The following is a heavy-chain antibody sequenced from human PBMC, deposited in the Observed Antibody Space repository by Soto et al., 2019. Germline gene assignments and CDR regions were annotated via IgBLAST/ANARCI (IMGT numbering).Heavy chain of an antibody. Sequence: QVQLQQSGPRLVKPSQTLSLTCAISGDSVSSNSAAWNWIRQSPSRGLEWLGRTYYKSKWYYDYAXSXXSRITINPDTSQNQFSLQLNSVTPEDTAVYYCTRGSGSYYNWGQGTLVTVSS. V-gene: IGHV6-1*01. CDR1: GDSVSSNSAA. J-gene: IGHJ4*02. D-gene: IGHD3-10*01. CDR2: TYYKSKWYY. CDR3: TRGSGSYYN.